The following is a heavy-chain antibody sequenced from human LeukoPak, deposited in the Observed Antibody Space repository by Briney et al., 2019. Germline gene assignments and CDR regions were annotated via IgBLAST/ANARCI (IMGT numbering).Heavy chain of an antibody. V-gene: IGHV4-39*01. D-gene: IGHD7-27*01. J-gene: IGHJ4*02. CDR2: IYYSGTT. Sequence: PSETLSLTCTVSGGSISSSSYYWGWIRQPPGKGLEWIGTIYYSGTTYYNPSLKSRVTISVDTSKDQFSPKLSSVTAADTAVYYCASKERINGDFDYWGQGTLVTVSS. CDR3: ASKERINGDFDY. CDR1: GGSISSSSYY.